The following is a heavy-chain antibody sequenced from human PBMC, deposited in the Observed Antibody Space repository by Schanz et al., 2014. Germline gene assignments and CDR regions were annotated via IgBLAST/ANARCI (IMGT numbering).Heavy chain of an antibody. CDR1: GFTLSSYA. J-gene: IGHJ4*02. CDR3: ARDRGYCSGGSCLAFDY. Sequence: VQLVESGGCLVKPGGSLRLSCAAYGFTLSSYAMHWVRQAPGKGLEWVAVISYDGSNKYYADSVKGRFTISRDNSKNTQYLQMNTLRAEDAAVYYCARDRGYCSGGSCLAFDYWGQGTLVTVSS. D-gene: IGHD2-15*01. V-gene: IGHV3-30-3*01. CDR2: ISYDGSNK.